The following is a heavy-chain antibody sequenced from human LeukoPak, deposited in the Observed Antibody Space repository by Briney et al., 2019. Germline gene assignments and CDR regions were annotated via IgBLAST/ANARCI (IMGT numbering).Heavy chain of an antibody. CDR1: RLTFSSSA. CDR2: ISYDGSNK. Sequence: GRSLRLSCAASRLTFSSSAMHWVRQAPGKGLEWVAVISYDGSNKKYAESVKGRFTISRDNSKNTLNLQMNSLRPDDTAVYYCARDGGSYFENWGQGALVTVSS. CDR3: ARDGGSYFEN. J-gene: IGHJ4*02. D-gene: IGHD1-26*01. V-gene: IGHV3-30*04.